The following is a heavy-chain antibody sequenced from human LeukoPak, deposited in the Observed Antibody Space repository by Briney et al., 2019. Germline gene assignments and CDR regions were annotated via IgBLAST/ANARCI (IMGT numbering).Heavy chain of an antibody. J-gene: IGHJ5*02. V-gene: IGHV3-74*01. CDR1: GFTFSTFW. Sequence: RPGGSLRLSCATSGFTFSTFWMHWVPQAPGKGLVWVSRINHDGSSTNYADSVKGRFTISRDNAKNTLHLQMNSLRAEDTAVYYCAVYGSGFNPWGQGTLVTVSS. D-gene: IGHD3-10*01. CDR3: AVYGSGFNP. CDR2: INHDGSST.